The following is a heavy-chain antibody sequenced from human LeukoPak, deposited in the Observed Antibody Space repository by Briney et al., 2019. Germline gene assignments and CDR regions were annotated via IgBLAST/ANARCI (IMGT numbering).Heavy chain of an antibody. CDR1: RFTVSSNY. V-gene: IGHV3-66*01. J-gene: IGHJ4*02. D-gene: IGHD2-2*01. CDR2: IYSGGST. Sequence: GGSLRPSCAASRFTVSSNYMTWVRQAAGKGLEWVSVIYSGGSTYYADSVKGRFTISRDNSKNTLYLQMNSLRAEDTAVYYCAKSRESYWVPEFDYWGQGTLVTVSS. CDR3: AKSRESYWVPEFDY.